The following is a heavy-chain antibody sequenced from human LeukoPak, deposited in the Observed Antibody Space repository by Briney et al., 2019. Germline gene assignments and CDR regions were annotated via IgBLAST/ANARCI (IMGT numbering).Heavy chain of an antibody. CDR2: IYHSGIT. V-gene: IGHV4-4*02. J-gene: IGHJ4*02. Sequence: SETLSLTCAVSSDSISSNNWWNRVRQPPGKGLEWIGEIYHSGITEYNPSLRSRVTISVDKSKNQFSLKLNSVTAADTAVYYCAREYESSGWYSKGSFDYWGQGILVTVSS. CDR3: AREYESSGWYSKGSFDY. D-gene: IGHD6-19*01. CDR1: SDSISSNNW.